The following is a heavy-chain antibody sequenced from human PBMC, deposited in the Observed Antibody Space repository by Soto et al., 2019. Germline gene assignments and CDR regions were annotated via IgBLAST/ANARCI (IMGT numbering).Heavy chain of an antibody. V-gene: IGHV3-30-3*01. D-gene: IGHD6-19*01. J-gene: IGHJ3*02. CDR2: ILYDGSNK. Sequence: GGSLRLSCAASGFTFSSYAMHWVRQAPGKGLEWVAVILYDGSNKYYADSVKGRFTISRDNAKNLLFLQMNSLRDEDTAVYYCGRRFSGRGPIDICGQGPLVTVSS. CDR3: GRRFSGRGPIDI. CDR1: GFTFSSYA.